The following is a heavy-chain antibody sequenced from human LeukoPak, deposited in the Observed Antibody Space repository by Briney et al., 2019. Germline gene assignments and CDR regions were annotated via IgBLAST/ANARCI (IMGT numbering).Heavy chain of an antibody. J-gene: IGHJ4*02. CDR3: TRIGTTGDY. CDR2: IRSKAYGGTT. V-gene: IGHV3-49*03. D-gene: IGHD4-11*01. Sequence: PGRSLRLSCTASGFTFGDYAMSWFRQAPGKGLEWVGFIRSKAYGGTTEYAASVTGRFTISRDESKSIAYLQMNRLKTEDTAVYHCTRIGTTGDYWGQGTLVTVSS. CDR1: GFTFGDYA.